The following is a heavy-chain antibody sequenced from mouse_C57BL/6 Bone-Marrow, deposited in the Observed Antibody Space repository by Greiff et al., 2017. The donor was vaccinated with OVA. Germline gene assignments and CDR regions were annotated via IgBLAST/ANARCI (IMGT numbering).Heavy chain of an antibody. V-gene: IGHV1-76*01. CDR3: AIWYFDV. Sequence: VKLMESGAELVRPGASVKLSCKASGYTFTDYYINWVKQRPGQGLEWIARIYPGSGNTYYNEKFKGKATLTAEKSSSTAYMQLSGLTSEDSAVYFCAIWYFDVWGTGTTVTVSS. CDR2: IYPGSGNT. J-gene: IGHJ1*03. CDR1: GYTFTDYY.